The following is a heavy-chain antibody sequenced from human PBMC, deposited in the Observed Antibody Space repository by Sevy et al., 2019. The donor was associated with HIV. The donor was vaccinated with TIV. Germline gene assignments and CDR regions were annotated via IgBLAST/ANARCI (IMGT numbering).Heavy chain of an antibody. CDR1: GGSINNNNYY. D-gene: IGHD1-26*01. CDR2: LYYSGGT. J-gene: IGHJ4*02. V-gene: IGHV4-39*01. CDR3: ARRIVVTNHLGRGMQDC. Sequence: SETLSLTCTVSGGSINNNNYYWGWIRQPPGKGMEWIGSLYYSGGTYYNPSLKSRVTISVDASKSQFSLRLTSVTAADTAVYYGARRIVVTNHLGRGMQDCWGRGALVTVSS.